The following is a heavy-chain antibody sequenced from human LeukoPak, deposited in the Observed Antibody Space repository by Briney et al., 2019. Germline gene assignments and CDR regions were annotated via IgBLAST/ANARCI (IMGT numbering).Heavy chain of an antibody. V-gene: IGHV5-51*01. Sequence: GESLKISCKGSGYSFTSYWIGWARQMPGKGLEWMGIIYPGDSDTRYSPSFQGQVTISADKSISTAYLQWSSLKASDTAMYYCARRPGPRASYHYYGLDVWGQGTTVTVSS. CDR3: ARRPGPRASYHYYGLDV. CDR1: GYSFTSYW. J-gene: IGHJ6*02. CDR2: IYPGDSDT.